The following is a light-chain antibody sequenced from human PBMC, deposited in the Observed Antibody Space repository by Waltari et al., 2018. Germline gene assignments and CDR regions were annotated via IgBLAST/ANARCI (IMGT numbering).Light chain of an antibody. CDR1: KLGDQY. CDR3: QAWDRSPI. CDR2: QDN. V-gene: IGLV3-1*01. J-gene: IGLJ2*01. Sequence: SYELTQPPSVSVSPGQTASITCSGDKLGDQYIHWYQQKPAQSPVLVIHQDNKRPSGSPGRFAGSSSGNTATLTISGTQAIDEADYFCQAWDRSPIFGGGTKLTVL.